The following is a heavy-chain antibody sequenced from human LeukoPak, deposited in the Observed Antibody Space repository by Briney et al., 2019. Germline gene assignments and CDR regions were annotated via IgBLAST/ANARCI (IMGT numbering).Heavy chain of an antibody. CDR1: GGTFSSYA. D-gene: IGHD5-24*01. Sequence: SVTVSCKASGGTFSSYAISRVRQAPGQGLEWMGGIIPIFGIANYAQKFQGRVTITADKSTSTAYMELSSLRSEDTAVYYCARRRWLQSRPSDYGMDVWGQGTTVTVSS. CDR2: IIPIFGIA. CDR3: ARRRWLQSRPSDYGMDV. V-gene: IGHV1-69*10. J-gene: IGHJ6*02.